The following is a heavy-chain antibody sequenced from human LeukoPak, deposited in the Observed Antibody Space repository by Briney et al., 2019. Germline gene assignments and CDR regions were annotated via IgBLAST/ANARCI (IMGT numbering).Heavy chain of an antibody. CDR3: AKEDNSGYYSFDY. CDR2: INPNNGGT. V-gene: IGHV1-2*02. Sequence: ASVKVPCKASGYTFTDYYIHWLRQAPGEGLEWMGWINPNNGGTDYAQKFEGRVTMARDTSISTAYMDVSSLRSDDTAIYYCAKEDNSGYYSFDYWGQGALVTVSS. D-gene: IGHD3-22*01. J-gene: IGHJ4*02. CDR1: GYTFTDYY.